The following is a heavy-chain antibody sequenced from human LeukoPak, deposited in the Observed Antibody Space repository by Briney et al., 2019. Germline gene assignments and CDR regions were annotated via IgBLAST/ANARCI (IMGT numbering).Heavy chain of an antibody. CDR1: GGSISSGGYY. CDR2: IYYSGST. D-gene: IGHD3-10*01. Sequence: SETLSLTCTVSGGSISSGGYYWSWIRQHPGKGLEWIGYIYYSGSTYYNPSLKSRVTISVDTSKNQFSLKLSSVTAADTAVYYCARIAGRVRGVIWRSGTNWFDPWGQGTLVTVSS. V-gene: IGHV4-31*03. CDR3: ARIAGRVRGVIWRSGTNWFDP. J-gene: IGHJ5*02.